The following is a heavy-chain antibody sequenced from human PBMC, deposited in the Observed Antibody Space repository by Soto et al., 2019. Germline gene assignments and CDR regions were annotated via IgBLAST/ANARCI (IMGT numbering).Heavy chain of an antibody. CDR2: IIPMYGPA. V-gene: IGHV1-69*01. Sequence: QVPLVQSGAEVKKHGSSVTVSCKASGGTFSSYAIHWVRQAPGQGLEWMGGIIPMYGPAKYAQRFQGRVTITADESTTTVYMEVTSLTSQDTAVYYCARVTSMVRGVIDNGFDPWGHGTLVTVSS. D-gene: IGHD3-10*01. CDR1: GGTFSSYA. CDR3: ARVTSMVRGVIDNGFDP. J-gene: IGHJ5*02.